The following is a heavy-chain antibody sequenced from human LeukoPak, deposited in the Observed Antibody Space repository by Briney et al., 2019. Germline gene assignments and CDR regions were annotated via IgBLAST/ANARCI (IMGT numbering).Heavy chain of an antibody. D-gene: IGHD3-3*01. J-gene: IGHJ4*02. V-gene: IGHV3-7*01. CDR2: IKQDGSEK. CDR1: GFTFSSYW. CDR3: ARAYYDFWSGYYDY. Sequence: GGSLRLSCAASGFTFSSYWMSWVRQAPGKGLEWVANIKQDGSEKYYVDSVKGRFTISRDNAKNSLYLQMNSLRAEDTAVYYCARAYYDFWSGYYDYWGQGTLVTVSS.